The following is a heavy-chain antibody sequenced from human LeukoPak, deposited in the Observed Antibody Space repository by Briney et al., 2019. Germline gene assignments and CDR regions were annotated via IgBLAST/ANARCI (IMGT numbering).Heavy chain of an antibody. J-gene: IGHJ4*02. CDR2: IEWDDDK. D-gene: IGHD3-16*02. V-gene: IGHV2-70*01. CDR3: ARIRGYDYVWGSYRSYYFDY. Sequence: SGPTLVNPTQTLTLTCTFSGFSLSTRGMCVSWIRQPPGKALEWLAHIEWDDDKYYSTSLKTRLTISKATSKNQVVLIMTNMDPVDTATYYCARIRGYDYVWGSYRSYYFDYWGQGTLVTVSS. CDR1: GFSLSTRGMC.